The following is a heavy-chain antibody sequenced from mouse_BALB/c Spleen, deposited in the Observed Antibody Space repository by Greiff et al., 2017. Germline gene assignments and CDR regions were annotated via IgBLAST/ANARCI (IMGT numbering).Heavy chain of an antibody. D-gene: IGHD3-1*01. Sequence: DVMLVESGGDLVKPGGSLKLSCAASGFTFSSYGMSWVRQTPDKRLEWVATISSGGSYTYYPDSVKGRFTISRDNAKNTLYLQMSSLKSEDTAMYYCARLRQLGLQDYWGQGTTLTVSS. J-gene: IGHJ2*01. CDR1: GFTFSSYG. CDR3: ARLRQLGLQDY. CDR2: ISSGGSYT. V-gene: IGHV5-6*02.